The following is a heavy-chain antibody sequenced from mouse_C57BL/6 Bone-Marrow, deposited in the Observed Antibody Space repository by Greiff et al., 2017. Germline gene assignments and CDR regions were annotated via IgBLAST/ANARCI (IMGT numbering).Heavy chain of an antibody. J-gene: IGHJ3*01. V-gene: IGHV1-64*01. Sequence: QVQLKQPGAELVKPGASVKLSCKASGYTFTSYWMHWVKQRPGQGLEWIGMIHPNSGSTNYNEKFKSKATLTVDKSSSTAYMQLSSLTSEDSAVYYCAKDYDYERFAYWGQGTLVTVSA. CDR1: GYTFTSYW. CDR3: AKDYDYERFAY. D-gene: IGHD2-4*01. CDR2: IHPNSGST.